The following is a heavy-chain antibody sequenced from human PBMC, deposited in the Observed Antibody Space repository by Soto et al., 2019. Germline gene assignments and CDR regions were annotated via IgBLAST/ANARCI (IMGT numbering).Heavy chain of an antibody. J-gene: IGHJ6*02. CDR3: ARLRVYDFWSGLSYYYGMDV. CDR2: IYYSGST. V-gene: IGHV4-39*01. CDR1: GGSISSSSYY. D-gene: IGHD3-3*01. Sequence: NPSETLSLTCTVSGGSISSSSYYWGWIRQPPGKGLEWIGSIYYSGSTYYNPSLKSRVTISVDTSKNQFSLKLSSVTAADTAVYYCARLRVYDFWSGLSYYYGMDVRGQGTTVTVSS.